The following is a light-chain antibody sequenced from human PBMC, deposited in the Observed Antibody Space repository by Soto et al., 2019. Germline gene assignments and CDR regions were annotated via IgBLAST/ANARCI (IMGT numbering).Light chain of an antibody. V-gene: IGKV3-11*01. CDR3: QQYNNWPGT. CDR1: QSVSSY. CDR2: DAS. J-gene: IGKJ1*01. Sequence: EIVLTQSPATLSLSPGERATLSCRASQSVSSYLAWYQQKPGQAPRLLISDASNRATGIPARFSGSGSGTDFTLTISSLEPEDFAVYYCQQYNNWPGTFGQGTKVDIK.